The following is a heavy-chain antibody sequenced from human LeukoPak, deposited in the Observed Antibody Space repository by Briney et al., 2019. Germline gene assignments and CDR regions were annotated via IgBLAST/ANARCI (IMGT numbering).Heavy chain of an antibody. J-gene: IGHJ4*02. D-gene: IGHD3-10*01. CDR3: ARLYYYGSGSCHYYFDY. Sequence: SETLSLTCTVSGGSISNSAYYWGWIRQPPGKGLEWIGSIYYSGSTYYNPSLKSRVTISVDTSKTQFSLKLNSVTAADTAVYYCARLYYYGSGSCHYYFDYWGQGTLVTVSS. CDR1: GGSISNSAYY. V-gene: IGHV4-39*01. CDR2: IYYSGST.